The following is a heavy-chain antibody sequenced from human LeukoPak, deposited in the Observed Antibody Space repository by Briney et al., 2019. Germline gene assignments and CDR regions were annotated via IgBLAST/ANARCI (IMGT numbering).Heavy chain of an antibody. D-gene: IGHD5-24*01. J-gene: IGHJ5*01. CDR1: GFTFSSYG. CDR3: AKGDAYLDS. Sequence: PGGSVRLSCAASGFTFSSYGMHWVRQAPGKGLEWVAVISYDGSNKYYADSVKGRFTISRDNSKNTLYLQMNSLRAEDTAVYYCAKGDAYLDSWGQGTLVTVSS. V-gene: IGHV3-30*18. CDR2: ISYDGSNK.